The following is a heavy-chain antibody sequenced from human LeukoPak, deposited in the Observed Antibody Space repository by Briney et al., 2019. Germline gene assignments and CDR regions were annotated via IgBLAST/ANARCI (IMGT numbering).Heavy chain of an antibody. D-gene: IGHD3-22*01. CDR1: GHTFAGYY. CDR3: ARDYYFDRSSWLDY. CDR2: ISPNSGGA. V-gene: IGHV1-2*02. J-gene: IGHJ4*02. Sequence: ASVKVSCKASGHTFAGYYIHWVRQAPGQGLEWMGWISPNSGGAHYALKFQGRVTMTTDTSINTAYMELSRLRSDDTAVYYCARDYYFDRSSWLDYWGQGTLVTVSS.